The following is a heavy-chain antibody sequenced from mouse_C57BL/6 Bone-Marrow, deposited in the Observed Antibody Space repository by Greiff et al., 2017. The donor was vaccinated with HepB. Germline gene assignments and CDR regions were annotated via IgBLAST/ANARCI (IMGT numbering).Heavy chain of an antibody. D-gene: IGHD2-1*01. J-gene: IGHJ1*03. CDR3: ARSGIYYGKSYWYFDV. CDR2: IHPNSGST. V-gene: IGHV1-64*01. Sequence: VQLQQPGAELVKPGASVKLSCKASGYTFTSYWMHWVKQRPGQGLEWIGMIHPNSGSTNYNEKFKSKATLTVDKSSSTAYMQLSSLTSEDSAVYDCARSGIYYGKSYWYFDVWGTGTTVTVSS. CDR1: GYTFTSYW.